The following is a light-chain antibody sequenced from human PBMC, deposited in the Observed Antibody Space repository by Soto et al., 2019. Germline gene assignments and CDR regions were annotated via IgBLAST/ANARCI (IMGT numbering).Light chain of an antibody. V-gene: IGKV3-20*01. CDR3: QHYGRSPGLFT. J-gene: IGKJ3*01. CDR1: QTVSSNY. CDR2: GAF. Sequence: EIVLTQSPGTLSLSPGERATLSCRASQTVSSNYLAWYQQKPGQAPRLLIYGAFTRATATPDRFSGSGSGTDFTLTINRLEPEDFAVYYCQHYGRSPGLFTFGPGTKVDIK.